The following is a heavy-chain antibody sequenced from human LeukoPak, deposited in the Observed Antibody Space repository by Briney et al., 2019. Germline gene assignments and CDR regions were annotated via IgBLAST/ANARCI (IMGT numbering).Heavy chain of an antibody. V-gene: IGHV3-66*04. CDR3: ARLVTGTTVINSGWFDP. CDR2: IYSGGNT. Sequence: GGSLRLSCAASGFTFSSYEMNWVRQAPGKGLEWASVIYSGGNTYYADSVKGRFSISRDNSKNTVYLQMNSLRAEDTAVYYCARLVTGTTVINSGWFDPWGQGTLVTVSS. D-gene: IGHD4-23*01. J-gene: IGHJ5*02. CDR1: GFTFSSYE.